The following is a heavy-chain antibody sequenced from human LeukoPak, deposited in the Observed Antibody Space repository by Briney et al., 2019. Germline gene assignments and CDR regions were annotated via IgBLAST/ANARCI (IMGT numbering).Heavy chain of an antibody. J-gene: IGHJ1*01. D-gene: IGHD5-12*01. V-gene: IGHV3-48*04. CDR2: MTATSNTF. CDR3: ARSLSGYDPLSAF. CDR1: GSTFSSYS. Sequence: GGSLRLSCEVSGSTFSSYSMTWVRQVPGKGLEWIAYMTATSNTFYYADSVKGRFTISRDNARNSLFLQMNSLTVEDTAVYYCARSLSGYDPLSAFWGQGTLVTVSS.